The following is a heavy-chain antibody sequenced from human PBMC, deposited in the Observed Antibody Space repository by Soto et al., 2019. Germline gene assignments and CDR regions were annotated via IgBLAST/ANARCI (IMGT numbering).Heavy chain of an antibody. V-gene: IGHV5-51*01. J-gene: IGHJ5*02. CDR3: ARHIAVAGTGWFDP. D-gene: IGHD6-19*01. CDR2: IYPGDSGT. Sequence: GGSLKISCKGSGYSFTSYWIGWVRQMPGKGLEWMGIIYPGDSGTRYSPSFQGQVTISADKSISPAYLQWSSLKASDTAMYYCARHIAVAGTGWFDPWGQGTLVTVSS. CDR1: GYSFTSYW.